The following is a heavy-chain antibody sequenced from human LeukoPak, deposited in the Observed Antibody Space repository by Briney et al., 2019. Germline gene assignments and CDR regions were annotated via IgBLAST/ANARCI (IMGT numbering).Heavy chain of an antibody. CDR2: FYTSANT. Sequence: SETLSLTCTVSGDSFSGYYGSWIRQPPGKGLEWIGYFYTSANTNYNPSLKSRVTMSVDTSKNQFSLKLTSVTAADTAVYYCARGLRDEERHYGYYYMDVWGKGTTVTVSS. J-gene: IGHJ6*03. CDR3: ARGLRDEERHYGYYYMDV. CDR1: GDSFSGYY. V-gene: IGHV4-4*09. D-gene: IGHD3-22*01.